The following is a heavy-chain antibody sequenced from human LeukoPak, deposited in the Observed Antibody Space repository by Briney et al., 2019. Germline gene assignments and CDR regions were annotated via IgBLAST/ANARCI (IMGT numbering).Heavy chain of an antibody. Sequence: GGSLRLSCAASGFTVSSNYMSWVRPAPGKGLEWVSVIYSGGSTYYADSVKGRFTISRDNSKNTLYLQMNSLRAEDTAVYYCARDSNHYYYGSGSYPYWGQGSLVTVSA. CDR2: IYSGGST. CDR3: ARDSNHYYYGSGSYPY. CDR1: GFTVSSNY. V-gene: IGHV3-66*02. J-gene: IGHJ4*02. D-gene: IGHD3-10*01.